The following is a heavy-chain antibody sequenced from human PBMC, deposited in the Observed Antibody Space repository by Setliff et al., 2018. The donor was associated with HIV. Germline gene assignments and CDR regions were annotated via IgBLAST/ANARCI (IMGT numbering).Heavy chain of an antibody. CDR1: GFIFSSFW. D-gene: IGHD4-4*01. J-gene: IGHJ3*02. V-gene: IGHV3-7*03. CDR2: IKQDGSEK. Sequence: GVLRLSCAASGFIFSSFWMSWVRQAPGKGLEWVANIKQDGSEKYYVGSVKGRFTISRDNAKNSLYLQMNSLRAEDTAIYYCASTDTSNYDAFDIWGPGTMVTVSS. CDR3: ASTDTSNYDAFDI.